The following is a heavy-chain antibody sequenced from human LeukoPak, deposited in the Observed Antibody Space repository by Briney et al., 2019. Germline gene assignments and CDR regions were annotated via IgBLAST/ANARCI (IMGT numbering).Heavy chain of an antibody. CDR3: ARDKNTRDGYNFFDD. Sequence: GGCLRLSCAASGFTFSSYGMHWVRQAPGKGLEWVALIWYDGSNKYYTDSVKGRSTISRDNSNDTLYLQMNSLRAEDTAVYYCARDKNTRDGYNFFDDWGQGTLVTVSS. CDR1: GFTFSSYG. CDR2: IWYDGSNK. V-gene: IGHV3-33*01. D-gene: IGHD5-24*01. J-gene: IGHJ4*02.